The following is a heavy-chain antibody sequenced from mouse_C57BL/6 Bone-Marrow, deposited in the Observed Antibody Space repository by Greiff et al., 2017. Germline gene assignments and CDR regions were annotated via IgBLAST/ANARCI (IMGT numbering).Heavy chain of an antibody. CDR2: ISYDGSN. D-gene: IGHD1-1*01. CDR3: ARGSSYVDDY. Sequence: ESGPGLVKPSQSLSLTCSVTGYSITSGYYWNWIRQFPGNKLEWMGYISYDGSNNYNPSLKNRISITRDTSKNQFFLKLNSVTTEDTATYYCARGSSYVDDYWGQGTTLTVSS. V-gene: IGHV3-6*01. CDR1: GYSITSGYY. J-gene: IGHJ2*01.